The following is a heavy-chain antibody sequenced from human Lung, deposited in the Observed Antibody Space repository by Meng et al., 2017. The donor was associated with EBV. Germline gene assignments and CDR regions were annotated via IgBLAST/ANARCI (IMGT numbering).Heavy chain of an antibody. V-gene: IGHV4-39*01. CDR2: QCHADDT. CDR3: ARHTFSGNPGGIDS. J-gene: IGHJ4*02. D-gene: IGHD4-23*01. CDR1: GGPLSRTGTC. Sequence: QPPLLESGPGLVKPSETLSPTCTFSGGPLSRTGTCGGWIRQPPGKGLEWIGSQCHADDTYYNPSLMGRVTISVDTSKNQVSLKLTSVTAADTSIYYCARHTFSGNPGGIDSWGQGILVTVSS.